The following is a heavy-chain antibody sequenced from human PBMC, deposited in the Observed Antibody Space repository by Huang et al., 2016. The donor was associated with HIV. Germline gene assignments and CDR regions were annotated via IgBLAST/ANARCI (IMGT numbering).Heavy chain of an antibody. CDR3: ARDATGYGTGWSTEFDY. J-gene: IGHJ4*02. V-gene: IGHV1-18*04. CDR1: GYTFDSYG. CDR2: IRPQSEKT. Sequence: HVQLVQSGADVKKPGASVKVSCQASGYTFDSYGINWGRQAPGQGLEGKGWIRPQSEKTNHAQKLQGRVTMTTDTTTSTANMVLRILTSDDTAVYYCARDATGYGTGWSTEFDYWGQGTLVTVSS. D-gene: IGHD6-19*01.